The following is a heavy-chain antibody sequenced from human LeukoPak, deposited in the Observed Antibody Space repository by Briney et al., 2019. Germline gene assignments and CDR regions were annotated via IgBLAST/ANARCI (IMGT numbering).Heavy chain of an antibody. CDR2: INPSGGST. Sequence: GASVKVSCKASGYTFTGYYMHWVRQAPGQGLEWMGIINPSGGSTNYAQNFQGRVTMTRDMSTSTAYMELRSLRSDDTAVYYCARDDGYYGSGSSGFDYWGQGTLVTVSS. D-gene: IGHD3-10*01. CDR3: ARDDGYYGSGSSGFDY. J-gene: IGHJ4*02. V-gene: IGHV1-46*01. CDR1: GYTFTGYY.